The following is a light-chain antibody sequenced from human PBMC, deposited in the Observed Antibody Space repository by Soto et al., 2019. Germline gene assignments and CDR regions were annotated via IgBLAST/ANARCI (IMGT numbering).Light chain of an antibody. CDR2: EVS. CDR3: SSYTTTTFWV. J-gene: IGLJ3*02. V-gene: IGLV2-14*01. CDR1: SSDIGAYNY. Sequence: QSVLTQPASVSGSPEQSITISCTGTSSDIGAYNYVSWYQQHPGKAPKLLIYEVSSRPPGSSNRFSGSKSGNTASLTISGLQAEDEADYYCSSYTTTTFWVFGGGTKLTVL.